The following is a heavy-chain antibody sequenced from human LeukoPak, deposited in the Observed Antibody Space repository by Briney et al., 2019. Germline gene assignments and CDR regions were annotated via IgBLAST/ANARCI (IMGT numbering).Heavy chain of an antibody. Sequence: RGASVKVSCKASGYTFTSYYMHWVRQAPGQGLEWIGWINPYSDATRFSQKFQGRVTMTTDTSISTAYMAMSSLTSDDTAVYYCARDPGYSDSSGYYLGQWGQGTLATVSS. J-gene: IGHJ4*02. V-gene: IGHV1-2*02. CDR3: ARDPGYSDSSGYYLGQ. CDR1: GYTFTSYY. CDR2: INPYSDAT. D-gene: IGHD3-22*01.